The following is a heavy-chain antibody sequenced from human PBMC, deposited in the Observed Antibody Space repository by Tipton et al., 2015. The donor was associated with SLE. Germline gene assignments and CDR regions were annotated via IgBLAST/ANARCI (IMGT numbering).Heavy chain of an antibody. CDR1: GFTFSSYA. CDR2: ISGSGGST. D-gene: IGHD6-6*01. V-gene: IGHV3-23*01. Sequence: AASGFTFSSYAMSWVRQAPGKGLEWVSAISGSGGSTYYADSVKGRFTISRDNSKNTLYLQMNSLRAEDTAVYHCARDREALDYWGQGTLVTVSS. CDR3: ARDREALDY. J-gene: IGHJ4*02.